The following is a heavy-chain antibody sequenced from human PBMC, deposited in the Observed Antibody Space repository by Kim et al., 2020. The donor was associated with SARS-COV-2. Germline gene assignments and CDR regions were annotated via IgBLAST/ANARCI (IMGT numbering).Heavy chain of an antibody. Sequence: GGSLRLSCAASGFTVNNAWMNWVRQAPGKGLEWVGRIKSKTDGGTTDYAAPVKGRFTISRDDSKNTLYLQMNSLKTEDTAVYYCTTDRWGGFVVVVAATSSFNIWGQGTMVTVSS. CDR1: GFTVNNAW. J-gene: IGHJ3*02. V-gene: IGHV3-15*01. CDR3: TTDRWGGFVVVVAATSSFNI. D-gene: IGHD2-15*01. CDR2: IKSKTDGGTT.